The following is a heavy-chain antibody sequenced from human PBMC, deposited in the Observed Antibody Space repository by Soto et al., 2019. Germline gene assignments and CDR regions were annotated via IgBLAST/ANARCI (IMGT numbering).Heavy chain of an antibody. V-gene: IGHV3-23*01. CDR2: ISGSGGST. D-gene: IGHD3-3*01. Sequence: GGSLRLSCAASGFTFSSYAMSWVRQAPGKGLEWVSAISGSGGSTYYADSVKGRFTISRDNSKNTLYLQMNSLRAEDTAVYYCAKGSDFWGGYYGPMDVWGQGTTVTVS. J-gene: IGHJ6*02. CDR3: AKGSDFWGGYYGPMDV. CDR1: GFTFSSYA.